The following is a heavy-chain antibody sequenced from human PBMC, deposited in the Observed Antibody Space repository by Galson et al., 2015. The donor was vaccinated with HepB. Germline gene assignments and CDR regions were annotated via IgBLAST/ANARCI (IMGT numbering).Heavy chain of an antibody. Sequence: CAIFGDSVASNSAVCNWIRQSPSRRLEWLGWTYFRSKWHNDYGISVKSRISINADTSQNQFSLHLSSVTPEDTAVYYCAYGSDVWGQGTTVIVSS. V-gene: IGHV6-1*01. CDR3: AYGSDV. J-gene: IGHJ6*02. CDR2: TYFRSKWHN. CDR1: GDSVASNSAV.